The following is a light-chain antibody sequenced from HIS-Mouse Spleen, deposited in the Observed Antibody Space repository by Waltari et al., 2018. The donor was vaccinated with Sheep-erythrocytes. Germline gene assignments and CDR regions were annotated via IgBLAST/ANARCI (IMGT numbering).Light chain of an antibody. J-gene: IGLJ1*01. CDR1: SSDFGGYNY. CDR2: DVS. Sequence: QSALTQPRSVSGSPGPSVTISCPGTSSDFGGYNYVSWYQQYPGKAPKLMIYDVSKRPSGVPDRFSGSKSGNTASLTISGLQAEDEADYYCCSYAGSYNHVFATGTKVTVL. CDR3: CSYAGSYNHV. V-gene: IGLV2-11*01.